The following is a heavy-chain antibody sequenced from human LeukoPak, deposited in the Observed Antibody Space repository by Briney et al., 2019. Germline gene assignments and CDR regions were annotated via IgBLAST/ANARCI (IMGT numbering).Heavy chain of an antibody. CDR3: ARDSSRGDFEY. CDR1: GFTFSHYW. CDR2: IKHDGSQK. D-gene: IGHD3-10*01. J-gene: IGHJ4*02. Sequence: GGSLRLSCAASGFTFSHYWMSWVRRAPGKGLEWVANIKHDGSQKEHVDSVKGRFTISRDNAKNSLFLQMNSLRAEDTAVYFCARDSSRGDFEYWGQGTLATVSS. V-gene: IGHV3-7*01.